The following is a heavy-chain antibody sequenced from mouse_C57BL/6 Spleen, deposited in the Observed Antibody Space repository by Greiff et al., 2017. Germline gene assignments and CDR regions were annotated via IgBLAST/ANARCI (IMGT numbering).Heavy chain of an antibody. J-gene: IGHJ3*01. D-gene: IGHD1-2*01. CDR2: IHPNSGST. V-gene: IGHV1-64*01. CDR3: ARSDGACFAH. CDR1: GYTFTSYW. Sequence: QVQLQQPVAELVKPGASVKLSCKASGYTFTSYWMHCVKQRPGQGLEWIGMIHPNSGSTNYNEKFTSKATLTVDKSSSTAYMQLSSLTSEDSAVYYCARSDGACFAHWGQGILVTVSA.